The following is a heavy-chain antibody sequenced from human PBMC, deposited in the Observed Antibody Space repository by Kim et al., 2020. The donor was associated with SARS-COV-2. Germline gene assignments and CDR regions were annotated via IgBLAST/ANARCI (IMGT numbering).Heavy chain of an antibody. Sequence: GGSLRLSCAASGFTFSSYAMHWVRQAPGKGLEWVAVISYDGSNKYYADSVKGRFTISRDNSKNTLYLQMNSLRAEDTAVYYCARDGGPAAKTYYYGMDVWGQGITVTVSS. J-gene: IGHJ6*02. D-gene: IGHD2-2*01. CDR2: ISYDGSNK. V-gene: IGHV3-30-3*01. CDR1: GFTFSSYA. CDR3: ARDGGPAAKTYYYGMDV.